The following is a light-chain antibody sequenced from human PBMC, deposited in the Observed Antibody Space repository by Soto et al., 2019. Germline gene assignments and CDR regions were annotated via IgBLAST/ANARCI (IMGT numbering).Light chain of an antibody. V-gene: IGLV2-14*01. CDR3: SSYTSSTTLPYV. CDR2: EVS. Sequence: QSALTQPASVSGSPGHSITISCTRTSSDVGGYNFVSWSQQHPGKAPKLMIYEVSNRPSGVSYRFSGSKSGNTASLTISGLQAEDEADYYCSSYTSSTTLPYVFGTGTKLTVL. J-gene: IGLJ1*01. CDR1: SSDVGGYNF.